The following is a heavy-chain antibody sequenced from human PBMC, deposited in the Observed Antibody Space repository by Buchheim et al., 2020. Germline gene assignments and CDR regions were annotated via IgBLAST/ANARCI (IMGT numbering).Heavy chain of an antibody. V-gene: IGHV3-21*01. Sequence: EVQLVESGGGLVKPGGSLRLSCAASAFTFSSYSMNWVRQAPGKGLEWVSSISSSSSYIYYADSVKGRFTISRDNAKNSLNLQMNSLRAEDTALYYCARDSKATVTTSFKVYGYFDLWGRGTL. CDR3: ARDSKATVTTSFKVYGYFDL. J-gene: IGHJ2*01. CDR2: ISSSSSYI. D-gene: IGHD4-11*01. CDR1: AFTFSSYS.